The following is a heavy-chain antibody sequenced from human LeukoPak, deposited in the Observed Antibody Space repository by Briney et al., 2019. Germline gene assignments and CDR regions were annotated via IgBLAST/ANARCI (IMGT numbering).Heavy chain of an antibody. J-gene: IGHJ6*03. CDR2: IKQDGSEK. CDR1: GFTFSSYG. Sequence: GGSLRLSGAASGFTFSSYGMPWVRQAPGKGLEWVANIKQDGSEKYYVDSVKGRFTISRDNAKNSLYLQMNSLRAEDTAVYYCARDRASPTLYGSGSLYYYYYMDVWGKGTTVTVSS. V-gene: IGHV3-7*01. CDR3: ARDRASPTLYGSGSLYYYYYMDV. D-gene: IGHD3-10*01.